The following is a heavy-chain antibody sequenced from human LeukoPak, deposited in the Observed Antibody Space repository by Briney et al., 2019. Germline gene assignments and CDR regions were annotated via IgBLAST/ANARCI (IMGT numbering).Heavy chain of an antibody. CDR1: GGSISSSSYY. D-gene: IGHD4-17*01. CDR2: IYYSGST. Sequence: PSETLSLTCTVAGGSISSSSYYWGWIRQPPGKGLEWIGSIYYSGSTYYNPSLKSRVTISVDTSKNQFSLKLSSVTAADTAVYYCARNDYGDDVWFDPWGQGTLVTVSS. V-gene: IGHV4-39*01. CDR3: ARNDYGDDVWFDP. J-gene: IGHJ5*02.